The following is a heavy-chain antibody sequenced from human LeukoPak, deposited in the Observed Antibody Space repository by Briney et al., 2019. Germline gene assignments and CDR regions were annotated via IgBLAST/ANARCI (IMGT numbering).Heavy chain of an antibody. V-gene: IGHV3-21*04. CDR1: GFTFSSYS. J-gene: IGHJ4*02. Sequence: PGGSLRLSCAASGFTFSSYSMNWVRQAPGKGLEWVSSISSSSSYIYYADSVKGRFTISRDNSKNTLYLQMNSLRAEDTAVYYCAKSYGSGGYYNDYWGQGTLVTVSS. CDR3: AKSYGSGGYYNDY. CDR2: ISSSSSYI. D-gene: IGHD3-10*01.